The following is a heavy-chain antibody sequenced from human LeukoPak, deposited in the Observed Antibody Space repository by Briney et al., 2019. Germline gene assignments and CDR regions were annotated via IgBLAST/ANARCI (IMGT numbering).Heavy chain of an antibody. CDR1: GFTFSSYS. J-gene: IGHJ4*02. CDR3: ASMGPAYDFWSGYRQDDY. V-gene: IGHV3-21*01. CDR2: ISSSSSYI. Sequence: GGSLRLSCAASGFTFSSYSMNWVRQAPGKGLEWVSSISSSSSYIYYADSVKGRFTISRDNAKNSLYLQMNSLRAEDTAVYYCASMGPAYDFWSGYRQDDYWGQGTLVTVFS. D-gene: IGHD3-3*01.